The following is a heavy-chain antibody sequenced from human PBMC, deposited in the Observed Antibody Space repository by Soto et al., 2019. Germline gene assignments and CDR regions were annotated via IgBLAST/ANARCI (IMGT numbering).Heavy chain of an antibody. D-gene: IGHD2-21*01. CDR2: ISGNGGHT. CDR1: GFTFSSYS. CDR3: AKKSPYGGDES. Sequence: EVQLLESGGGLLQPGGSLRLSCAASGFTFSSYSMSWVRQGPRRGLEWVSAISGNGGHTYYADSVKGRFTISRDNAKNTLFLEVNSLTVDDSAIYYCAKKSPYGGDESWGQGTLVTVSS. V-gene: IGHV3-23*01. J-gene: IGHJ5*02.